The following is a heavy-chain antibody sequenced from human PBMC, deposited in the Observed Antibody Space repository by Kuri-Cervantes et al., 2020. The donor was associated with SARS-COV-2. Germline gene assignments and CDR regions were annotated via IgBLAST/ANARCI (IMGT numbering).Heavy chain of an antibody. J-gene: IGHJ5*01. CDR1: GFTFSSYA. D-gene: IGHD2-21*01. Sequence: GESLKISCAASGFTFSSYAMHWVRLAPSKGLEWVAFISYDGSSEYYADSVGGRFTVSRDNSKNTLYLQVNSLRADDTAVYYCAKDRVGVQDSWGQGTQVTVSS. CDR3: AKDRVGVQDS. V-gene: IGHV3-30*04. CDR2: ISYDGSSE.